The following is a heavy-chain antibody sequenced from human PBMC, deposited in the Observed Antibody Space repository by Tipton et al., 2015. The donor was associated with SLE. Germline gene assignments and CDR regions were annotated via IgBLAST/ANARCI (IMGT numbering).Heavy chain of an antibody. CDR3: ARASTWSYYYYYMDV. D-gene: IGHD3-3*01. V-gene: IGHV4-39*07. Sequence: TLSLTCTVSGGSISSSNYYWGWIRQPPGKGLEWIGSIYYSGSTYYNPSLKSRVTISVDTSKNQFSLKLNSVTAADTAVYYCARASTWSYYYYYMDVWGKGTTVTVSS. J-gene: IGHJ6*03. CDR1: GGSISSSNYY. CDR2: IYYSGST.